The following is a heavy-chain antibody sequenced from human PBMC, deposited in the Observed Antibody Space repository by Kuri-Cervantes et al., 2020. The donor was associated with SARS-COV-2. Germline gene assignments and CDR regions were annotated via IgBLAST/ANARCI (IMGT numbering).Heavy chain of an antibody. D-gene: IGHD3-3*01. V-gene: IGHV1-2*02. CDR3: ARESHPRPFWGDYPYFHQ. CDR2: INPSGGST. CDR1: GYIFTVYY. Sequence: ASVKVSCKASGYIFTVYYVHWVRQAPGQGLEWMGMINPSGGSTTYGQKFQGRVTMTRDTSISTLYMELNRLKSDDTAVYFCARESHPRPFWGDYPYFHQWGQGSLVTVSS. J-gene: IGHJ4*02.